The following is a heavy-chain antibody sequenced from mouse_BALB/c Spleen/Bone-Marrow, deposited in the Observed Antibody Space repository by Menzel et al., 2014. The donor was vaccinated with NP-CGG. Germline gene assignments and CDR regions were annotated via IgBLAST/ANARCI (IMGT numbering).Heavy chain of an antibody. CDR1: GYSITSGYY. J-gene: IGHJ1*01. Sequence: ESGPGLVKPSQSLSLTCSVTGYSITSGYYWNWIRQFPGNKPEWMGYISYDGSNNYNPSLKNRISITRGTSKNHFFQKLICVTSEHRDIYYCAREGGSLLFFYVGGAGPGLTV. CDR3: AREGGSLLFFYV. V-gene: IGHV3-6*02. CDR2: ISYDGSN.